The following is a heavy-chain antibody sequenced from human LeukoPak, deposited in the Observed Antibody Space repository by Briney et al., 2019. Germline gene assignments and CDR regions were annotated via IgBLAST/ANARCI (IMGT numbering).Heavy chain of an antibody. V-gene: IGHV1-3*01. CDR2: INAGNGNT. Sequence: ASVKVSCKASGYTFTSYAMHWVRQAPGQRLEWMGWINAGNGNTKYSQKFQGRVTITRDTSASTACMELSSLRSEDTAVYYCAIDYGSGSYYRTTLDYWGQGTLVTVSS. CDR1: GYTFTSYA. D-gene: IGHD3-10*01. CDR3: AIDYGSGSYYRTTLDY. J-gene: IGHJ4*02.